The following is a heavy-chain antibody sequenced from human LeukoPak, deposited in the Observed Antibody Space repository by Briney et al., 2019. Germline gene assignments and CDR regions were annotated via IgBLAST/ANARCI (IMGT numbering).Heavy chain of an antibody. V-gene: IGHV4-34*01. J-gene: IGHJ4*02. CDR1: GGSFSGYS. CDR2: INHSGST. CDR3: ARGRYCSSTSCYKGHYFDY. D-gene: IGHD2-2*02. Sequence: SETLSLTCAVYGGSFSGYSWSWIRQPPGKGLEWIGEINHSGSTNYNPSLKSRVTISVDTSKNQFSLKLSSVTAADTAVYYCARGRYCSSTSCYKGHYFDYWGQGTLVTVSS.